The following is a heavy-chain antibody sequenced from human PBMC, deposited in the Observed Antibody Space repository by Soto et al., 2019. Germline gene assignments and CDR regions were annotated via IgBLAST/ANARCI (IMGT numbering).Heavy chain of an antibody. J-gene: IGHJ4*02. Sequence: GESLKISCKGYGYNFADYWIGWVRQMPGKGLEWLGIINPEDSDTRYSPSFQGQVTISADKSISTAYLQWRSLKASDTAMYYCAGNGKYYYDKSGSDSWGQGTLVTVSS. V-gene: IGHV5-51*01. CDR1: GYNFADYW. D-gene: IGHD3-22*01. CDR2: INPEDSDT. CDR3: AGNGKYYYDKSGSDS.